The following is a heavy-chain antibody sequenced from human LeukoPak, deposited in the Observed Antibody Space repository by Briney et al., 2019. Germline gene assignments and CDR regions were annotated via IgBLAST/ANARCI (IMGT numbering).Heavy chain of an antibody. CDR3: ARDRGSSSLDI. D-gene: IGHD6-13*01. J-gene: IGHJ3*02. V-gene: IGHV3-74*01. CDR2: INSDGSST. CDR1: GFTYSTYS. Sequence: GGSLRLSCAASGFTYSTYSMNWVRQAPGKGLVWVSHINSDGSSTTYADSVKGRFTISRDNAKNTLYLQMNSLRAEDTAVYYCARDRGSSSLDIWGQGTMVTVSS.